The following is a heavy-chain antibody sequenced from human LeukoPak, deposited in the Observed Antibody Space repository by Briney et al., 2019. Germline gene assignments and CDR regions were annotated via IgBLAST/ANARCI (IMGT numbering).Heavy chain of an antibody. J-gene: IGHJ4*02. D-gene: IGHD3-16*01. CDR1: GFTFSSYG. Sequence: GGSLRLSCAASGFTFSSYGMHWVRQAPGKGLEWVAVISYDGSNKYYADSVKGRFTISRDNSKNTLYLQTNSLRAEDTAVYYCANGGYDYVWGSPIFYWGQGTLVTVSS. CDR2: ISYDGSNK. CDR3: ANGGYDYVWGSPIFY. V-gene: IGHV3-30*18.